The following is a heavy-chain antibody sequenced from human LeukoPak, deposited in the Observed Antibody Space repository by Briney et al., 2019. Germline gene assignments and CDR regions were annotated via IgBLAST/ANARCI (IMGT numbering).Heavy chain of an antibody. D-gene: IGHD2-15*01. CDR1: GGTFSSYA. CDR3: ARGTPPSNYFDY. CDR2: ITPIFGTA. V-gene: IGHV1-69*13. J-gene: IGHJ4*02. Sequence: GASVKVSCKASGGTFSSYAISWVRQAPGQGLEWMGGITPIFGTANYAQKFQGRVTITADESTSTAYMELSSLRSEDTAVYYCARGTPPSNYFDYWGQGTLVTVSS.